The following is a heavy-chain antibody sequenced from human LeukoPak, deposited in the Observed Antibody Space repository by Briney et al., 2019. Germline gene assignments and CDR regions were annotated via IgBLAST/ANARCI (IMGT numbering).Heavy chain of an antibody. Sequence: GGSLRLSCAASGFTFSIYEMNWVRQAPGKGLEWVSYISGGGTNIYYADSVWGRFTISRDNTKNSMYLQMNSLRADDTAVYYCATVGRSTRGGHWGQGTLVTVSS. CDR3: ATVGRSTRGGH. V-gene: IGHV3-48*03. D-gene: IGHD1-26*01. CDR2: ISGGGTNI. CDR1: GFTFSIYE. J-gene: IGHJ4*02.